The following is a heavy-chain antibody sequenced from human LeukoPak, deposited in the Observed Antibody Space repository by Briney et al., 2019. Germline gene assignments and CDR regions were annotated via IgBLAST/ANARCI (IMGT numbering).Heavy chain of an antibody. Sequence: GGSLRLSCAASGFSFSNYAMSWVRQAPGKGLEWVSTISGSGGSTYYADSVKGQFTISRDNSKNTLYLQMNSLRAEDTAVYYCARDKGGYGSGSSIDYWGQGTLVTVSS. CDR2: ISGSGGST. D-gene: IGHD3-10*01. CDR1: GFSFSNYA. J-gene: IGHJ4*02. V-gene: IGHV3-23*01. CDR3: ARDKGGYGSGSSIDY.